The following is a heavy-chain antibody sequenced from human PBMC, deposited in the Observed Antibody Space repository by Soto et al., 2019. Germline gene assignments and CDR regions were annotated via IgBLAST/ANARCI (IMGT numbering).Heavy chain of an antibody. CDR1: GFTVSVTY. D-gene: IGHD2-15*01. V-gene: IGHV3-66*01. Sequence: EVQLVASGGGLVQPGGSLRLSCAASGFTVSVTYMNWVRQAPGKGLEWVSVIYSDGSTYYADSVKARFTISRDNSENTLYLTMNSLSADDTAVYYCAREGRFCGGGRCSLGAFDNWGQGTMVTFSS. J-gene: IGHJ3*02. CDR2: IYSDGST. CDR3: AREGRFCGGGRCSLGAFDN.